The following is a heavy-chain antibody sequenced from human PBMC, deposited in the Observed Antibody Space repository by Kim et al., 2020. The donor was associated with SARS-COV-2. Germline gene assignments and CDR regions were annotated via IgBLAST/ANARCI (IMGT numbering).Heavy chain of an antibody. V-gene: IGHV3-15*01. D-gene: IGHD3-22*01. J-gene: IGHJ3*02. Sequence: PVKGRFTISRDESKNTRYLQMNSLKTEDTAVYYCTTDHPYYDSSGYSIGIWGQGTMVTVSS. CDR3: TTDHPYYDSSGYSIGI.